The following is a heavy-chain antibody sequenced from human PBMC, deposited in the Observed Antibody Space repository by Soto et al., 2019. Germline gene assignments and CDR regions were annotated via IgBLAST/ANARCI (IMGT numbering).Heavy chain of an antibody. CDR1: GFTFSSYG. Sequence: GGSLRLSCAASGFTFSSYGMHWVRQAPGKGLEWVAVISYDGSNKYYADSVKGRFTISRDNSKNTLYLQMNSLRAEDTAVYYCAKRAPDYGDYFDYWGQGTLVTVSS. CDR2: ISYDGSNK. CDR3: AKRAPDYGDYFDY. D-gene: IGHD4-17*01. J-gene: IGHJ4*02. V-gene: IGHV3-30*18.